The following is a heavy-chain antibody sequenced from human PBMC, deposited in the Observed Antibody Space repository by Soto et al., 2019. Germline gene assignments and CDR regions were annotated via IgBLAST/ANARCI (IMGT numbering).Heavy chain of an antibody. CDR1: GGIFTNNA. CDR2: AIPLFDTA. Sequence: QVQVVQSGAEVKKPGSSVKVSCKVSGGIFTNNAISWVRQAPGQGLEWLGGAIPLFDTAYYAQIFRGRLRISADVATTTAYMELSGLTSADTAVYFCATGGHNDGYNFYHGMDVWGQGTTVTVS. D-gene: IGHD3-16*01. CDR3: ATGGHNDGYNFYHGMDV. J-gene: IGHJ6*02. V-gene: IGHV1-69*01.